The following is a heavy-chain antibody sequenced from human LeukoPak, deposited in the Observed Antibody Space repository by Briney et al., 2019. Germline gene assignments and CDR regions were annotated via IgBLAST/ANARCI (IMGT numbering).Heavy chain of an antibody. D-gene: IGHD5-24*01. Sequence: GCSLRLPCPASGFTFSSYWLSWVRLAPAKGLEGVANVKGDGSEKWYADSVKGRFTISRDNAQNSVHLQMSSLRAEDTAVYHCARDEYRSRWLHPWGQGTLVTVTS. J-gene: IGHJ5*02. CDR2: VKGDGSEK. V-gene: IGHV3-7*01. CDR1: GFTFSSYW. CDR3: ARDEYRSRWLHP.